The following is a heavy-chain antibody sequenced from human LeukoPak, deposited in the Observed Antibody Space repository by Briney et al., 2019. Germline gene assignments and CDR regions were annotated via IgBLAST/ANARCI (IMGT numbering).Heavy chain of an antibody. CDR2: IYPGDSDT. CDR1: GYSFTSYW. Sequence: GESLKISCKGSGYSFTSYWIGWVRQMPGKGLEWMGIIYPGDSDTRYSPSFQGQVTISADKSISTAYLQWSSLKASDTAMYYCAGGGSRYCSSTSCYSGPVDYWGQGTLVTVSS. CDR3: AGGGSRYCSSTSCYSGPVDY. V-gene: IGHV5-51*01. D-gene: IGHD2-2*01. J-gene: IGHJ4*02.